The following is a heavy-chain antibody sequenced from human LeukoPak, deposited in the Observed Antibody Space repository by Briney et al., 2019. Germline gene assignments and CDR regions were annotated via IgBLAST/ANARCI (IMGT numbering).Heavy chain of an antibody. D-gene: IGHD4-17*01. J-gene: IGHJ4*02. V-gene: IGHV3-23*01. CDR2: ISGSGGST. CDR3: ATEVDTTEYYFDY. CDR1: GFTFSSYG. Sequence: PGGSLRLSCAASGFTFSSYGMHWVRQAPGKGLEWVSAISGSGGSTYYADSVKGRFTISRDNSKNTLYLQMNSLRAEDTAVYYCATEVDTTEYYFDYWGQGTLVTVSS.